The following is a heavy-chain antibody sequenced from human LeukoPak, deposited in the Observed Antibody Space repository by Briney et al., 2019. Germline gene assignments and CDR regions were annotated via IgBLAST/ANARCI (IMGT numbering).Heavy chain of an antibody. CDR2: INPNSGGT. Sequence: ASVKVSCKASGYTFTDSYMHWVRQAPGQGLEWMGWINPNSGGTNYAQKFQGRVTMTRDTSISTAYMELSRLRSDDTAVYYCASPTGTTSTLFDYWGQGTLVTVSS. V-gene: IGHV1-2*02. CDR3: ASPTGTTSTLFDY. D-gene: IGHD1-1*01. J-gene: IGHJ4*02. CDR1: GYTFTDSY.